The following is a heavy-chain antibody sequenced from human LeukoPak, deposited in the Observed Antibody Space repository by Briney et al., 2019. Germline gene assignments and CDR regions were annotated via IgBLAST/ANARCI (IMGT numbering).Heavy chain of an antibody. CDR3: ARDRGPYYGSGSHSFDY. Sequence: ASVKVSCKASGGTFSSYAISWVRQAPGQGLERMGGIIPIFGTANYAQKFQGRVTITADESTSTAYMELSSLRSEDTAVYYCARDRGPYYGSGSHSFDYWGQGTLVTVSS. D-gene: IGHD3-10*01. CDR2: IIPIFGTA. J-gene: IGHJ4*02. CDR1: GGTFSSYA. V-gene: IGHV1-69*13.